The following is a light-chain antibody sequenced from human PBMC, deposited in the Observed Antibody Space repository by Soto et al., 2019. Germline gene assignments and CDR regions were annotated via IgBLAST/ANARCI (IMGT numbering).Light chain of an antibody. V-gene: IGLV1-40*01. Sequence: QSVLTQPPSVSGAPGQRVTISCTGSSSNIGAGYDVHWYQQLPGTAPKLLIYGNSNRPSGVPDRFSGSKPGTSASLAITGLQAEDEADYYCQSYDSSHVVFGGGTKVTVL. J-gene: IGLJ2*01. CDR3: QSYDSSHVV. CDR2: GNS. CDR1: SSNIGAGYD.